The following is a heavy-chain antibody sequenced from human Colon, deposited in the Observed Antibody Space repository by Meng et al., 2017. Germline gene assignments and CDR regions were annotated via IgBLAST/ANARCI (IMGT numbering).Heavy chain of an antibody. V-gene: IGHV3-15*01. J-gene: IGHJ4*02. CDR3: TTDGRCGGTLAY. CDR2: IKIKTDGGTT. CDR1: GFTFSNAY. D-gene: IGHD4-23*01. Sequence: GESLKISCAASGFTFSNAYMSWVRQAPGKGLEWVGRIKIKTDGGTTDYAAPVTGRFSISRDDSKNTLYLQMNSLKTEDTAVYYCTTDGRCGGTLAYWGQGTLVTVSS.